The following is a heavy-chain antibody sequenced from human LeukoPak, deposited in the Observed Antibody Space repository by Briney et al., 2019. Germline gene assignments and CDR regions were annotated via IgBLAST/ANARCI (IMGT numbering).Heavy chain of an antibody. Sequence: PGGSLRLSCGASGFAFRNAWMSWVRQAPGKGLEWVGRIKSKTDGGTTDYAAPVEDRFTISRDDSYNTLYLQMNSLKDEDTAVYYCSWFGARRSLDYWGQGTLVTVSS. V-gene: IGHV3-15*01. D-gene: IGHD3-10*01. CDR3: SWFGARRSLDY. J-gene: IGHJ4*02. CDR1: GFAFRNAW. CDR2: IKSKTDGGTT.